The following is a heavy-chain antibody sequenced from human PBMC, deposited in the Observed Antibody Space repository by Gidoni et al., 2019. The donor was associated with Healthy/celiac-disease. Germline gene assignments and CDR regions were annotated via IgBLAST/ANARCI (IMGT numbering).Heavy chain of an antibody. V-gene: IGHV5-51*01. D-gene: IGHD6-19*01. J-gene: IGHJ4*02. CDR2: IYPGDSDT. Sequence: EVQLVPSGAEVKKPGESLKISCKGSGSSFTSYWIGWVRQMPGKGLECMGIIYPGDSDTRYSPSFQGQVTISADKSISTAYLQWSSLKASDTAMYYCARLGSGWYGVGSDLEDRSENGVYWGQGTLVTVSS. CDR3: ARLGSGWYGVGSDLEDRSENGVY. CDR1: GSSFTSYW.